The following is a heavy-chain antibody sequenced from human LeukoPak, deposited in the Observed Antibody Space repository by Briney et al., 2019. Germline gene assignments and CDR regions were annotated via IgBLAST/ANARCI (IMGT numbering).Heavy chain of an antibody. CDR3: ARVAVSGPTGWFDS. J-gene: IGHJ5*01. CDR2: ISSTSAYI. CDR1: GFALKSYS. V-gene: IGHV3-21*01. D-gene: IGHD2-8*02. Sequence: GGSLRLSCAGSGFALKSYSLSWVRQAPGKGLEWVSSISSTSAYIYYADSVQGRFTISRDNVGNVVYLQMNSLGAEDTAVYYCARVAVSGPTGWFDSWGQGTLVIVSS.